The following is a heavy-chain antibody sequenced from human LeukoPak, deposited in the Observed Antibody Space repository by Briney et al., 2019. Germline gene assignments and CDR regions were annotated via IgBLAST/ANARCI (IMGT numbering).Heavy chain of an antibody. D-gene: IGHD1-20*01. CDR1: AFTFSSFA. V-gene: IGHV3-21*01. CDR2: ISSSSSYI. Sequence: GGSLRLSCAASAFTFSSFAMSWVRHAPGKGLEWVSSISSSSSYIYYADSVKGRFTISRDNAKNSLYLQMNSLRAEDTAVYYCARASITGTYDYWGQGTLVTVSS. J-gene: IGHJ4*02. CDR3: ARASITGTYDY.